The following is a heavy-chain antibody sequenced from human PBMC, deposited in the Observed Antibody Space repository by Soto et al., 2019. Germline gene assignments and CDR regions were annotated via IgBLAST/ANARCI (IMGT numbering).Heavy chain of an antibody. V-gene: IGHV4-59*01. CDR2: IYYSGST. Sequence: PSETLSLTCTVSGGSISSYYWSWIRQPPGKGLEWIGYIYYSGSTNYNPSLKSRVTISVDTSKNQFSLKLSSVTAADTAVYYCARGKVAAAGVDYWGQGTLVTVSS. D-gene: IGHD6-13*01. J-gene: IGHJ4*02. CDR3: ARGKVAAAGVDY. CDR1: GGSISSYY.